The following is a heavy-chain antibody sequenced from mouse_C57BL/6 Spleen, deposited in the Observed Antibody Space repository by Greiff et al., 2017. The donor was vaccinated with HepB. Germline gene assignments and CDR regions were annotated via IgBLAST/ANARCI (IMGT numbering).Heavy chain of an antibody. J-gene: IGHJ3*01. V-gene: IGHV3-6*01. CDR3: ARNGYHEGFAY. Sequence: VQLKQSGPGLVKPSQSLSLTCSVTGYSITSGYYWNWIRQFPGNKLEWMGYISYDGSNNYNPSLKNRISITRDTSKNQFFLKLNSVTTEDTATYYCARNGYHEGFAYWGQGTLVTVSA. CDR1: GYSITSGYY. CDR2: ISYDGSN. D-gene: IGHD2-2*01.